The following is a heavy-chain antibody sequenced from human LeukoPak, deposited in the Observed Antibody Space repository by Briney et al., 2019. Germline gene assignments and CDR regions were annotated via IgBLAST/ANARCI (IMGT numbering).Heavy chain of an antibody. Sequence: PGGSLRLSCAASGFTFSSYSMNWVRQAPGQGLEWVGRIKSKTDGGTTDYAAPVKGRFTISRDDSKNTVNLQMNSLKTEDTAVYYCNAQLSVWGRGTLVTVSS. CDR1: GFTFSSYS. CDR3: NAQLSV. V-gene: IGHV3-15*01. J-gene: IGHJ2*01. CDR2: IKSKTDGGTT. D-gene: IGHD5-18*01.